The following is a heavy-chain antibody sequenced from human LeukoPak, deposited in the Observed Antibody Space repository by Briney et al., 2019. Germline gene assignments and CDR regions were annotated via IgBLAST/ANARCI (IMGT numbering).Heavy chain of an antibody. V-gene: IGHV3-33*01. D-gene: IGHD3-10*01. CDR3: ARDSYQDYYGRFDP. J-gene: IGHJ5*02. Sequence: GGSLRLSCAASGFSFSNHGMHWVRQAPGKRLESVAVIWDDGNNKRYANSVNGRFTISRDNSENTLYLQMNGLTAEDTAMYYCARDSYQDYYGRFDPWGQGTLVIVSS. CDR2: IWDDGNNK. CDR1: GFSFSNHG.